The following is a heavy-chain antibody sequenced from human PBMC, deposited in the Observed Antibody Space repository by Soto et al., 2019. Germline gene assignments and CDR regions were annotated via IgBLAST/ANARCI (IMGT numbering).Heavy chain of an antibody. CDR2: ISYDGSNT. J-gene: IGHJ4*02. V-gene: IGHV3-30*18. CDR3: VKGRGGSAEFDS. D-gene: IGHD6-6*01. Sequence: PGGSLRLSCAVAGFTFSSYDMHWVRQAPGKGLEWVALISYDGSNTYSADSVKGRFTISRDNSKNTLYLQTNSLRPEDTAVYYCVKGRGGSAEFDSWGKGTRVTVSS. CDR1: GFTFSSYD.